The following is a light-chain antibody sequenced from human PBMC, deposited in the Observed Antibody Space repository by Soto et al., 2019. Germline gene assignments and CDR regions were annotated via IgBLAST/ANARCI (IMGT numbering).Light chain of an antibody. CDR3: QQYNNWPWT. V-gene: IGKV3-15*01. Sequence: EIVMTQSPATLSVSPGGRATLSCRASQSISDTLAWYQQKPGQAPRLLIYSASARATGFPARFSGSGSGTEFTLTISSLQSEDFAVYYCQQYNNWPWTFGRGTKVDI. CDR2: SAS. CDR1: QSISDT. J-gene: IGKJ1*01.